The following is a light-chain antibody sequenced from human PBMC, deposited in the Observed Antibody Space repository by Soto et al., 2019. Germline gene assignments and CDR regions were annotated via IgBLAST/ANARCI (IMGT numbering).Light chain of an antibody. CDR2: DAS. Sequence: DIQMTQSPSTLSASVGDRVTLTCRASQSISSWLAWYQQKPGKAPKLLIYDASSLESGVPSRFSGSGSGTEFTLAISSLQPEDFATYYCLYHNGYPLTFGQGTKVDNK. CDR1: QSISSW. J-gene: IGKJ1*01. CDR3: LYHNGYPLT. V-gene: IGKV1-5*01.